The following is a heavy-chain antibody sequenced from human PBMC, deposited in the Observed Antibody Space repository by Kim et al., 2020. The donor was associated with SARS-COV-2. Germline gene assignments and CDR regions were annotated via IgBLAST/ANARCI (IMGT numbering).Heavy chain of an antibody. CDR3: AREGYYDSSGETYSDY. V-gene: IGHV3-30*04. J-gene: IGHJ4*01. D-gene: IGHD3-22*01. CDR1: GFTFSSYA. Sequence: GGSLRLSCAASGFTFSSYAMHWVRQAPGKGLEWVAVISYDGSNKYYADSVKGRFTISRDNSKNTLYLQMNSLRAGDTAVYYCAREGYYDSSGETYSDYWG. CDR2: ISYDGSNK.